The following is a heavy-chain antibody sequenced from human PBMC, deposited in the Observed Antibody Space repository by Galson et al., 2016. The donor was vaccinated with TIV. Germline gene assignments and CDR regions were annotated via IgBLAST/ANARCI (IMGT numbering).Heavy chain of an antibody. CDR3: ARETGGSGWYTVDY. CDR2: IRPSATRT. CDR1: GFTFSSFA. V-gene: IGHV3-23*01. Sequence: SLRLSCAASGFTFSSFAMTWVRQAPGKGLEWLSTIRPSATRTYYSDSVKDRFTTTSDDSSNTLFLQMNSLRAEDTAMYFCARETGGSGWYTVDYWGQGALVIVSS. J-gene: IGHJ4*02. D-gene: IGHD6-19*01.